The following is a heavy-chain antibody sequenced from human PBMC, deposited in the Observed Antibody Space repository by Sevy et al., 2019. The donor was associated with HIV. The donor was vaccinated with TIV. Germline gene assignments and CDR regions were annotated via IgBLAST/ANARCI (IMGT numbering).Heavy chain of an antibody. CDR2: ISSSSSTI. Sequence: GGSLRLSCAASGFTFSSYSMNWVRQAPGKGLEWVSYISSSSSTIYYADSVKGRFTISRDNAKNSLYLQMNSLRDEDTAVYYCARGLAYYYDSSGPNGAFDIWGLGTMVTVSS. CDR3: ARGLAYYYDSSGPNGAFDI. V-gene: IGHV3-48*02. CDR1: GFTFSSYS. J-gene: IGHJ3*02. D-gene: IGHD3-22*01.